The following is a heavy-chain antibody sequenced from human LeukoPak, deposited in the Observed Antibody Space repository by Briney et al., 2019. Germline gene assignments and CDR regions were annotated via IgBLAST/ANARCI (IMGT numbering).Heavy chain of an antibody. CDR1: GFTFSSYA. Sequence: GGSLRLSCAASGFTFSSYAMTWVRQAPGEGLEWVSAISGGADTTYYADSVKGRFTISRDDSKNTLYMQMNSLRAEDTAVYYCARVFTYYSYGMDVWGQGTTVTVSS. CDR3: ARVFTYYSYGMDV. V-gene: IGHV3-23*01. CDR2: ISGGADTT. J-gene: IGHJ6*02.